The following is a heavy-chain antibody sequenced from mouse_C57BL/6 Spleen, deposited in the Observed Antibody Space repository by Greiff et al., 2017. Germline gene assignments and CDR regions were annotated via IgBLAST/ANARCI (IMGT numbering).Heavy chain of an antibody. J-gene: IGHJ1*03. CDR1: GYTFTDYY. CDR2: INPNNGGT. V-gene: IGHV1-26*01. CDR3: ARGREIYSNYVSYWYFDV. Sequence: EVQLQQSGPELVKPGASVKISCKASGYTFTDYYMNWVKQSHGKSLEWIGDINPNNGGTSYNQKFKGKATLTVDKSSSTAYMELRSLTSEDSAVYYCARGREIYSNYVSYWYFDVWGTGTTVTVSS. D-gene: IGHD2-5*01.